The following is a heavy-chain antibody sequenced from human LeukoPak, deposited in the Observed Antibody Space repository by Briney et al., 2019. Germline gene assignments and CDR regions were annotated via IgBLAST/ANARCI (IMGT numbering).Heavy chain of an antibody. Sequence: SETLSLTCAVYGGSFSGYYWTWIRHTPEKGLEWIGEMNPSGSTNYNPSLKSRVTISVDTSKNQFSLKLSSVTAADTAVYYCAKGGQVVTMLVVVMPVVSYYWDVWEKGPTVTV. J-gene: IGHJ6*03. CDR1: GGSFSGYY. V-gene: IGHV4-34*01. CDR3: AKGGQVVTMLVVVMPVVSYYWDV. CDR2: MNPSGST. D-gene: IGHD3-22*01.